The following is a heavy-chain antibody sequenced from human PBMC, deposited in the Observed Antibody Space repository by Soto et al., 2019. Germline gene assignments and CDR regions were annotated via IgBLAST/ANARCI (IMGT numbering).Heavy chain of an antibody. CDR1: GLTFSSSA. V-gene: IGHV3-30*03. CDR2: ISYDGSNK. Sequence: QVQLVESGGGVVQPGRSLRLSCAASGLTFSSSAIHWVRQAPGKGLEWVALISYDGSNKYYVDSVKGRFTISRDNSKNTLDLQMNSLREEDTAVYYCAAETKSYFYGMDVWGQATTVTVSS. J-gene: IGHJ6*02. CDR3: AAETKSYFYGMDV.